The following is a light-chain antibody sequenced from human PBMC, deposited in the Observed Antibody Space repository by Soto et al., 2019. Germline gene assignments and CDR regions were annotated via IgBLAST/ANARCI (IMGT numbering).Light chain of an antibody. CDR3: AAWDDSLNGVV. CDR1: NSNIGSNS. J-gene: IGLJ3*02. Sequence: QSALTQPPSASGTPGQWITISCSGSNSNIGSNSVTWYQQLPGTAPKLLMYSNSQRPSGVPDRFSGSKSGTSASLAISGLQSEDEADYYCAAWDDSLNGVVFGGGTKVTVL. CDR2: SNS. V-gene: IGLV1-44*01.